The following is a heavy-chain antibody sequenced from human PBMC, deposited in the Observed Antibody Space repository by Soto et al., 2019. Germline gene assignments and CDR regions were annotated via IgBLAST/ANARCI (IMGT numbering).Heavy chain of an antibody. CDR1: GFIVSDYY. V-gene: IGHV3-53*02. D-gene: IGHD4-17*01. Sequence: EVKLVETGGGLIQPGGSLRLSCAASGFIVSDYYLSWVRQAPGKGLEWVSVIYSGGKTDHADSVKGRFTTSRDNSKNTLYLQMNGLRAEDTAIYYCARGPVREGGYFDFWGHGTQVTVSS. CDR2: IYSGGKT. J-gene: IGHJ4*01. CDR3: ARGPVREGGYFDF.